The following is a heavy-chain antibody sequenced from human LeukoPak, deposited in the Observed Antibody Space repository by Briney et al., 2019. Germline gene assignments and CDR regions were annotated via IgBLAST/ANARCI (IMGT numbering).Heavy chain of an antibody. CDR2: FDPEDGET. V-gene: IGHV1-24*01. Sequence: ASVKVSCKVSGYTLTELSMHWVRQAPGKGLEWMGGFDPEDGETIYAQKFQGRVTITRNTSISTAYMELSSLRSEDTAVYYCARLHYGDYGGAFDIWGQGTMVTVSS. J-gene: IGHJ3*02. CDR1: GYTLTELS. CDR3: ARLHYGDYGGAFDI. D-gene: IGHD4-17*01.